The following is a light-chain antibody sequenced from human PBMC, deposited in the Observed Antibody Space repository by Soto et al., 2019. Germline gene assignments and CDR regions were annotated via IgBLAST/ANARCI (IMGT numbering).Light chain of an antibody. Sequence: IQMTQSPSTLYGSVGDRVIITCRASQTISSWLAWYQQKPGKAPKLLIYDASSLESGVPSRFSGSGSGTEFTLTISSLQPDDFATYYGQQYNGYYRTFGQGTKVDIK. CDR3: QQYNGYYRT. CDR2: DAS. CDR1: QTISSW. V-gene: IGKV1-5*01. J-gene: IGKJ1*01.